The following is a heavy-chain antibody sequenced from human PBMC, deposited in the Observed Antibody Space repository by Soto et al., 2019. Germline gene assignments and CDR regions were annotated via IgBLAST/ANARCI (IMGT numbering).Heavy chain of an antibody. V-gene: IGHV4-59*01. CDR2: ISYSGST. Sequence: SETLSLTCTVSGGSISSYYWSWIRQPPGKGLEWIGYISYSGSTNYNPSLKSRVTISVDTSNNQLSLKLSSVTAADTAVYYCASVGQYYDSSGYSVDFWGQGTLVTVSS. D-gene: IGHD3-22*01. CDR3: ASVGQYYDSSGYSVDF. J-gene: IGHJ4*02. CDR1: GGSISSYY.